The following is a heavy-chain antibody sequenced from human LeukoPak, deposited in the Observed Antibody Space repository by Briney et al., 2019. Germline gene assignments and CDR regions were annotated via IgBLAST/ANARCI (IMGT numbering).Heavy chain of an antibody. J-gene: IGHJ6*03. CDR3: ARGYYGSGSHCCHMDV. CDR2: INHSGST. CDR1: GGSISSGGYY. D-gene: IGHD3-10*01. Sequence: SQTLSLTCTVSGGSISSGGYYWSWIHQPPGKGLEWIGEINHSGSTNYNSSLKSRVTISVDTSKNQFSLKLSSVTAADTAVYYCARGYYGSGSHCCHMDVWGKGTTITVS. V-gene: IGHV4-30-2*01.